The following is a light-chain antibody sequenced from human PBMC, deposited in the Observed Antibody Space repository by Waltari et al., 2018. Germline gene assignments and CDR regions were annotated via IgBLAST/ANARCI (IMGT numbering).Light chain of an antibody. CDR3: SSYTSNSTQV. Sequence: QSALTQPASVSGSPGQSITISCTGSSSDVGGYNYVSWYQQHPGKAPKLMIYAVSNRPSGVSNCFSGSKSGNTASLTISGLQAEDEADYYCSSYTSNSTQVFGTGTKVTVL. V-gene: IGLV2-14*01. CDR1: SSDVGGYNY. J-gene: IGLJ1*01. CDR2: AVS.